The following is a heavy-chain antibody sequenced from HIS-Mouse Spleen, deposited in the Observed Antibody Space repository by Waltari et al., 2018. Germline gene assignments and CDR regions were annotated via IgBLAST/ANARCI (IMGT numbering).Heavy chain of an antibody. Sequence: QVQLVQSGAEVKKPGAYVKVSCKASGYTFTGYYIHWVLQAPGQGLQWMGWINPNSGGTNYAQKFQGRVTMTRDTSISTAYMELSRLRSDDTAVYYCARDPGIAAAGEAFDIWGQGTMVTVSS. CDR2: INPNSGGT. CDR1: GYTFTGYY. V-gene: IGHV1-2*02. CDR3: ARDPGIAAAGEAFDI. J-gene: IGHJ3*02. D-gene: IGHD6-13*01.